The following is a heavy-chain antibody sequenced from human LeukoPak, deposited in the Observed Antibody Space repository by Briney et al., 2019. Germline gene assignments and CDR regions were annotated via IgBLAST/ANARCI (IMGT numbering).Heavy chain of an antibody. Sequence: GGSLRLSCAASAFTFSSYGMHWVRQAPGKGLEWVAYIQYDRTNEQYAHSVKGRFRISRDNSNNILYLQMNSLRVEDTAVYYCAKVAKYYYGPETYYFFEQWGQGTPVTASS. CDR3: AKVAKYYYGPETYYFFEQ. CDR1: AFTFSSYG. V-gene: IGHV3-30*02. D-gene: IGHD3-10*01. CDR2: IQYDRTNE. J-gene: IGHJ4*02.